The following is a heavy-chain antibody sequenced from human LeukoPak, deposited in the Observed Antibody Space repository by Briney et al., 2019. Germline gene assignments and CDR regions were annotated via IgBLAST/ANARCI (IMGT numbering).Heavy chain of an antibody. Sequence: PGGSLRLSCAASGFTFSSYSMNWVRQAPGKGLEWVSSISSTSSNIYYADSLEGRFTISRDNAKNSLYLQMNSLRAEDTAVHYCARGNTAMVTLWGQGTLVTVSS. D-gene: IGHD5-18*01. V-gene: IGHV3-21*01. J-gene: IGHJ4*02. CDR3: ARGNTAMVTL. CDR1: GFTFSSYS. CDR2: ISSTSSNI.